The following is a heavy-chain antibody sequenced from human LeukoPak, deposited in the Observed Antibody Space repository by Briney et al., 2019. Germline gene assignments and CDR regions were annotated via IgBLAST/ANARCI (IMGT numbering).Heavy chain of an antibody. CDR3: AREVPGGFDP. Sequence: SETLSLTCAVYGGSFSGYYWSWIRQPPGKGLEWIGEINHSGSTNYNPSLKSRVTISVDTSKNQFSLKLSSVTAADTAVYYCAREVPGGFDPWGQGTLVTVSS. D-gene: IGHD1-14*01. J-gene: IGHJ5*02. CDR2: INHSGST. V-gene: IGHV4-34*01. CDR1: GGSFSGYY.